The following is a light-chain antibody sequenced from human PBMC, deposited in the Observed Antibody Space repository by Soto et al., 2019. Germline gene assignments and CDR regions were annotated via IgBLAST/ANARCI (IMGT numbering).Light chain of an antibody. CDR3: QVWDSSTAHPV. CDR1: TIGSKR. Sequence: SYELTQPPSVSVAPGQTATITCGGDTIGSKRVHWHQQKAGQAPVLVIYYDSDRPSGIPERFSGSNSGNTATLTISRVVAGDEADYYCQVWDSSTAHPVFGGGTKLTVL. J-gene: IGLJ2*01. CDR2: YDS. V-gene: IGLV3-21*01.